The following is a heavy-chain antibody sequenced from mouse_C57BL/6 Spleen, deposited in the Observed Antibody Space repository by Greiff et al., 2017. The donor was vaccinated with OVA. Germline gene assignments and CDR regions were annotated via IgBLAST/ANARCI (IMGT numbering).Heavy chain of an antibody. D-gene: IGHD2-4*01. V-gene: IGHV6-6*01. CDR2: IRNKANNHAT. Sequence: EVQLVESGGGLVQPGGSMKLSCAASGFTFSDAWMDWVRQSPEQGLEWVAEIRNKANNHATYYAESVKGRLTISRDDSKSSVYLQMNSLRAEDTGIYYCTVRLRLDFDYWGQGTTLTVSS. J-gene: IGHJ2*01. CDR1: GFTFSDAW. CDR3: TVRLRLDFDY.